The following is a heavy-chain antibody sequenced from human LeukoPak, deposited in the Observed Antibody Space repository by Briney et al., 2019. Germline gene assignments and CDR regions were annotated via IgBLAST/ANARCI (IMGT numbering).Heavy chain of an antibody. J-gene: IGHJ5*02. CDR1: RFTFSGYW. CDR2: IKQDGSET. D-gene: IGHD4-17*01. V-gene: IGHV3-7*01. CDR3: ATADDYGDYGWFDP. Sequence: GGSLRLSCAASRFTFSGYWMSWVRQAPGKGLEWVANIKQDGSETYYVDSVKGRFTISRDNAKNSLYLQMNSLRVEDTAIYYCATADDYGDYGWFDPWGQGTLVTVSS.